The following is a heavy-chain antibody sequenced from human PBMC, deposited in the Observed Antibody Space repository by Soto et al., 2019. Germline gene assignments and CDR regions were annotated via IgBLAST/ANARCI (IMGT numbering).Heavy chain of an antibody. D-gene: IGHD6-19*01. Sequence: GGSLRLSCAASGLTFASYAMSWVRQAPGKGLEWVSTITTSGGTTYYADSLKGRFTISRDNSKNTLFLQMNSLRAQDAAVYYCAKSSLAGPYYYSYYMDVWGKGTTVTVSS. CDR3: AKSSLAGPYYYSYYMDV. V-gene: IGHV3-23*01. CDR2: ITTSGGTT. J-gene: IGHJ6*03. CDR1: GLTFASYA.